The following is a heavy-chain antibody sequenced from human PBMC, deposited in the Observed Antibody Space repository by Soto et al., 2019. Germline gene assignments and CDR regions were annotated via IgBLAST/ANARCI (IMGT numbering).Heavy chain of an antibody. CDR2: INPNSGGT. CDR1: GYTFTGYY. D-gene: IGHD2-15*01. Sequence: ASVKVSCKASGYTFTGYYMHWVRQAPGQGLEWMGWINPNSGGTNYAQKFQGWVTMTRDTSISTAYMELSSLRSEDTAVYYCANGGNPYYFDYWGQGTLVPVSS. J-gene: IGHJ4*02. V-gene: IGHV1-2*04. CDR3: ANGGNPYYFDY.